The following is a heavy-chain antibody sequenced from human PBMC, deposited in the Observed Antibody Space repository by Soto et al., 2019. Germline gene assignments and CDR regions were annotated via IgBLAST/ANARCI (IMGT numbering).Heavy chain of an antibody. V-gene: IGHV3-21*01. Sequence: PGGSLRLSCAASGVTFSSYSLNWVRQDPGKGLEWVSSISSSSSYIYYADSVEGRFTISRDNAKNSLYLQMNNLRAEDTAVYYCVRDHLEGYLDYPYYGLDVWGQGTTVTVSS. CDR1: GVTFSSYS. CDR3: VRDHLEGYLDYPYYGLDV. J-gene: IGHJ6*02. D-gene: IGHD3-3*01. CDR2: ISSSSSYI.